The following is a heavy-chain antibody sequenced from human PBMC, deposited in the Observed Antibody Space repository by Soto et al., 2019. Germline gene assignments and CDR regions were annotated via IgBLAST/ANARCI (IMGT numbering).Heavy chain of an antibody. V-gene: IGHV1-69*13. J-gene: IGHJ4*02. CDR2: IIPIFGTA. Sequence: GASVKVSCKASGGTFSSYAISWVRQAPGQGLEWMGGIIPIFGTANYAQKFQGRATITADESTSTAYMELSSLRSEDTAVYYCARDRDSYAAMGNYWGQGTLVTVSS. CDR1: GGTFSSYA. D-gene: IGHD5-18*01. CDR3: ARDRDSYAAMGNY.